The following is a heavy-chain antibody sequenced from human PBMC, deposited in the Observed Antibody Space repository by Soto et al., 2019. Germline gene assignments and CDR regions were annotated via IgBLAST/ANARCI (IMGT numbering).Heavy chain of an antibody. J-gene: IGHJ4*02. CDR3: TTQYYYDSSGSLLN. D-gene: IGHD3-22*01. CDR2: IKSKTDGGTT. CDR1: GFTFNDAW. Sequence: GGSLRLSCAASGFTFNDAWMSWVRQAPGKGLEWVGRIKSKTDGGTTDYAAPVKGRFTISGDDSKNTLYLQMNSLKTEDTAVYYCTTQYYYDSSGSLLNWGQGTLVTVSS. V-gene: IGHV3-15*01.